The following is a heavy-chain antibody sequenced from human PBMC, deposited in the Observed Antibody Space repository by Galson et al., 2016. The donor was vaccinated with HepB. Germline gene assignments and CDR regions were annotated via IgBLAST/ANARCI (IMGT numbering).Heavy chain of an antibody. D-gene: IGHD2-2*01. Sequence: SLRLSCAASGFTFSNYWMSWVRQAPGKGLEWVANIKNDGSQKYYVDYVKGRFTISRDNGKNSLYKQMGSLRAEDTAVYYCARGDCSSSTCYVIWFDPWGQGTLVTVSS. CDR3: ARGDCSSSTCYVIWFDP. V-gene: IGHV3-7*01. J-gene: IGHJ5*02. CDR2: IKNDGSQK. CDR1: GFTFSNYW.